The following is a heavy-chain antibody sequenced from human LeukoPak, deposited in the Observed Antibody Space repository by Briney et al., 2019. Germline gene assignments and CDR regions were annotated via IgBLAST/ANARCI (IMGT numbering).Heavy chain of an antibody. CDR3: ASNDYGDYIFGY. D-gene: IGHD4-17*01. CDR2: IYYSGST. J-gene: IGHJ4*02. Sequence: SETLSLTCTVSGGSISSSSYYWGWIRQPPGKGLEWIGSIYYSGSTYYNPSLKSRVTISVDTSKNQFSLKLSSVTAADTAVYYCASNDYGDYIFGYWGQGTLVTVSS. CDR1: GGSISSSSYY. V-gene: IGHV4-39*01.